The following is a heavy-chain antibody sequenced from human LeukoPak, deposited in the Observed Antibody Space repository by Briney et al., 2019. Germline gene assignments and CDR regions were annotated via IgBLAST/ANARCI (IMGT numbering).Heavy chain of an antibody. CDR1: GGSISSYY. CDR2: IYTSGST. V-gene: IGHV4-4*07. J-gene: IGHJ6*03. D-gene: IGHD3-10*01. CDR3: ARVGGSGLLGYYYMDV. Sequence: SETLSLTCTVSGGSISSYYWSWIRQPAGKGLEWIGRIYTSGSTNYNPSLKSRVTMSVDTSKNQFSLKLSSVTAADTAVYYCARVGGSGLLGYYYMDVWGKETTVTVSS.